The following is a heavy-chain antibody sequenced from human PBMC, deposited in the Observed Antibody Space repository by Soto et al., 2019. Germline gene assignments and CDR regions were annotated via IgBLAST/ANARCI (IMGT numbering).Heavy chain of an antibody. CDR1: GFTFSNYY. CDR3: ARGGGYYSDY. Sequence: PGGSLRLSCAASGFTFSNYYMSWIRQAPGKGLEWVSYISTSDSSINYADSVKGRFTISRDDAKNSLYLQMNSLRADDTAVYYCARGGGYYSDYWGQGTLVTVS. CDR2: ISTSDSSI. J-gene: IGHJ4*02. V-gene: IGHV3-11*01. D-gene: IGHD3-3*01.